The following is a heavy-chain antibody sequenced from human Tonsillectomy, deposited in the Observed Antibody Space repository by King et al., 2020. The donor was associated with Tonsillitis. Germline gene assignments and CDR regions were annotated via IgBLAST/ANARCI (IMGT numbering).Heavy chain of an antibody. CDR1: GFTFKNAW. CDR2: IKSKTAGGTT. D-gene: IGHD4-17*01. V-gene: IGHV3-15*07. J-gene: IGHJ1*01. Sequence: VQLVESGGGLVKPGGSLRLSCAASGFTFKNAWMNWVRQAPGKGLEWVGRIKSKTAGGTTDYAAPVKGRFTISRDDAKNTLYLQMTSLETADTAVYYCVPPPSLYGDYEYFHHWGQGTLVTVSS. CDR3: VPPPSLYGDYEYFHH.